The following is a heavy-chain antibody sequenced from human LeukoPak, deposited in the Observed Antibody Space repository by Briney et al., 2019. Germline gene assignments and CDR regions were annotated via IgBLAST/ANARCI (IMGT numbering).Heavy chain of an antibody. CDR1: GGSISSGGYY. D-gene: IGHD3-22*01. V-gene: IGHV4-31*03. Sequence: SQTLSLTRTVSGGSISSGGYYWSWIRQHPGKGLEWIGYIYYSGSTYDNPSLKGRVTISVDTSKNQFSLKLSSVTAADTAVYYCARGPYDSSGYSVDYWGQGTLVTVSS. CDR3: ARGPYDSSGYSVDY. J-gene: IGHJ4*02. CDR2: IYYSGST.